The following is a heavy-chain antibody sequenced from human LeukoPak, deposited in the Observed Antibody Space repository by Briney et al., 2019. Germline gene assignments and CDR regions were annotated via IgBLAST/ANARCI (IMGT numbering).Heavy chain of an antibody. CDR2: ISSSSGYT. J-gene: IGHJ1*01. Sequence: GGSLRLSCAASGFIFSDYYMSWIRQAPGKGLEWVSYISSSSGYTNYADSVKGRFTISRDNAKNSLYLQMSSLGAEDTAVYYCARSRRAINITVAEDRIEYFQHWGQGTLVTVSS. CDR1: GFIFSDYY. D-gene: IGHD3-22*01. V-gene: IGHV3-11*03. CDR3: ARSRRAINITVAEDRIEYFQH.